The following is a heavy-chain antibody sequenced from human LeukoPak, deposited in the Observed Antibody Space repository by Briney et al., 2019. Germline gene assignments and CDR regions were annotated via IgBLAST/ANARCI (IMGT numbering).Heavy chain of an antibody. D-gene: IGHD3-3*01. J-gene: IGHJ6*03. V-gene: IGHV3-21*01. CDR3: ARAIDFDFGVNYCYYYYMDV. CDR2: ISSSSSYI. CDR1: GFTFSSYS. Sequence: PGGSLRLSCAASGFTFSSYSMNWVRQAPGKGLEWVSSISSSSSYIYYADSVKGRFTISRDNAKNSLYLQMNSLRAEDTAVYYCARAIDFDFGVNYCYYYYMDVWGKGTTVTVSS.